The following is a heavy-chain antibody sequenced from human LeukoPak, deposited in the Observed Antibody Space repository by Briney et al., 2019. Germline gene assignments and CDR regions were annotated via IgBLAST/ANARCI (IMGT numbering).Heavy chain of an antibody. CDR2: ISYDGSNK. CDR1: GFTFSRYA. J-gene: IGHJ4*02. V-gene: IGHV3-30*03. D-gene: IGHD4-23*01. CDR3: ARDVDGGNSGGHYFDY. Sequence: GGSLRLSCVASGFTFSRYAMHWVRQAPGKGLEWVVVISYDGSNKYYADSVKGRFTISRDNSKNTLYLQMNSLRNEDTAVYYCARDVDGGNSGGHYFDYWGQGTLVTVSS.